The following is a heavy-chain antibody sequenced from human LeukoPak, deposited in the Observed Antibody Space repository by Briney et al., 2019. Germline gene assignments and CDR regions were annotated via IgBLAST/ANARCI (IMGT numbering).Heavy chain of an antibody. V-gene: IGHV3-21*01. J-gene: IGHJ4*02. CDR1: GFTFSSYS. D-gene: IGHD3-10*01. CDR2: ISSSSSYI. CDR3: ARDGDYYGSEYYFDY. Sequence: PGGSLRLSCAASGFTFSSYSMNWVRQAPGKGLEWVSSISSSSSYIYYADSVKGRFTISRDNAKNSLYLQMNSLRAEDTAVYYCARDGDYYGSEYYFDYWGQGTLVTVSS.